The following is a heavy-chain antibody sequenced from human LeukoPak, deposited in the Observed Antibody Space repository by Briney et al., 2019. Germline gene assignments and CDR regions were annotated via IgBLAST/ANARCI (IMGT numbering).Heavy chain of an antibody. CDR1: GFTFSSYG. Sequence: GRSLRLSCAASGFTFSSYGMHWVRQAPGKGLEWVAVIWYDGSNKYYADSVKGRFTISRDNSKNTLYLQMNSLRAEDTAVYYCAKIPDYYGSVSMDVWGQGTTVTVSS. CDR2: IWYDGSNK. J-gene: IGHJ6*02. D-gene: IGHD3-10*01. CDR3: AKIPDYYGSVSMDV. V-gene: IGHV3-33*06.